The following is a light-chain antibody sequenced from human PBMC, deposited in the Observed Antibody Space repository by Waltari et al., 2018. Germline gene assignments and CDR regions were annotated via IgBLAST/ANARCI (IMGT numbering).Light chain of an antibody. V-gene: IGKV2D-29*01. J-gene: IGKJ2*01. Sequence: DIVMTQTPLSLSVTPGQPASIPCKSSQSVLHRDGWTYLYCYLQRPGQPPPLLIYEVSNRFFGVPDRFSGSGSGTDFTLKISRVEAEDVGIYYCMQNTQIPTTFGQGTKLEIK. CDR1: QSVLHRDGWTY. CDR2: EVS. CDR3: MQNTQIPTT.